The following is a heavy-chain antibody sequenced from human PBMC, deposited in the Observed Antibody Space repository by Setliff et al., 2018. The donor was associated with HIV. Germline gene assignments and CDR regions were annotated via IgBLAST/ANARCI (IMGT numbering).Heavy chain of an antibody. D-gene: IGHD3-9*01. Sequence: SETLSLTCNVSGDSISSSSYYWGWIRQPPGKGLEWIGSIYHSGSTFYNSSLRSRVTISVDTSKNQFSLKLSSVTAADTAVYYCARVATGPESFDIWGQGTMVTVSS. CDR1: GDSISSSSYY. CDR2: IYHSGST. CDR3: ARVATGPESFDI. V-gene: IGHV4-39*07. J-gene: IGHJ3*02.